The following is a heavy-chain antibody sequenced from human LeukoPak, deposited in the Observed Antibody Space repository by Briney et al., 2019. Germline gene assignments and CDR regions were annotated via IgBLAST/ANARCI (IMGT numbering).Heavy chain of an antibody. CDR1: GFTFSSYD. J-gene: IGHJ4*02. CDR2: ISYDGSNK. CDR3: AKVLSGYPYYFDY. D-gene: IGHD3-3*01. Sequence: GRSLRLSCAASGFTFSSYDMHWVRQAPDKGLEWVAVISYDGSNKYYADSVKGRFTISRDNSKNTLYLQMNSLRAEDTAVYYCAKVLSGYPYYFDYWGQGTLVTVSS. V-gene: IGHV3-30*18.